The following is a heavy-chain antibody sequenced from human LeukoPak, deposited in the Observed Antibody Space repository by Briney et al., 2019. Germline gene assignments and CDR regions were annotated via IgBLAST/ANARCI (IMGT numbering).Heavy chain of an antibody. CDR3: ARVSYDSSGYCTDYFDY. V-gene: IGHV4-34*01. D-gene: IGHD3-22*01. Sequence: PSETLSLTCAVYGGSFSGYYWSWIRQPPGKGLGWIGEINHSGSTNYNPSLKSRVTISVDTSKNQFSLKLSSVTAADTAVYYCARVSYDSSGYCTDYFDYWGQGTLVTVSS. J-gene: IGHJ4*02. CDR1: GGSFSGYY. CDR2: INHSGST.